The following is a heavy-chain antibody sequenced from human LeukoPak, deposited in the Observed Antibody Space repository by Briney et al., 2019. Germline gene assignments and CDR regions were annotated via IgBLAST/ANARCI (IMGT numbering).Heavy chain of an antibody. CDR2: INPNSGGT. CDR1: GYTFTGYY. V-gene: IGHV1-2*02. J-gene: IGHJ4*02. CDR3: ARVSVRDIVVVVAALDY. D-gene: IGHD2-15*01. Sequence: ASVKVSCKASGYTFTGYYMHWVRQAPGQGLEWMGWINPNSGGTNYAQKFLGRVTMTRDTSISTAYMELSRLRSDDTAVYYCARVSVRDIVVVVAALDYGGQGTLVTVYS.